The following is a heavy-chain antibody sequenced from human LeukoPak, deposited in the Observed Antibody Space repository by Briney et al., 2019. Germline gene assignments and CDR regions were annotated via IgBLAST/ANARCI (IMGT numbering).Heavy chain of an antibody. Sequence: SETLSLTCTVSGGSISSYYWSWIRRPPGKGLEWIGYIYYSGSTNYNPSLKSRVTISVDTSKNQFSLKLSSVTAADAAVYYCASRNSERGAFDIWGQGTLVTVSS. CDR1: GGSISSYY. D-gene: IGHD1-14*01. V-gene: IGHV4-59*08. J-gene: IGHJ3*02. CDR3: ASRNSERGAFDI. CDR2: IYYSGST.